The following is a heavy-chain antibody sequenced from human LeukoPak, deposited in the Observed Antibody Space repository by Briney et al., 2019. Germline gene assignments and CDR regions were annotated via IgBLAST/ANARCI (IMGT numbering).Heavy chain of an antibody. CDR1: GGPISSGSYY. D-gene: IGHD6-13*01. CDR3: ARDLARIAAAVD. V-gene: IGHV4-61*02. Sequence: SETLSLTCTVSGGPISSGSYYWSWIRQPAGKGLEWIGRIYTSGSTNYNPSLKSRVTISVDTSKNQFSLKLSSVTAADTAVYYCARDLARIAAAVDWGQGTLVTVSS. J-gene: IGHJ4*02. CDR2: IYTSGST.